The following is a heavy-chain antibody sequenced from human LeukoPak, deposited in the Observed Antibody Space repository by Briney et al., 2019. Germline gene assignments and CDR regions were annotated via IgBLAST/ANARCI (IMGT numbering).Heavy chain of an antibody. CDR3: AREITATRPFDY. J-gene: IGHJ4*02. D-gene: IGHD3-16*01. CDR2: ISASGST. CDR1: NGSISIYY. V-gene: IGHV4-4*07. Sequence: SETLSLTCTVSNGSISIYYWSWVRQPAGKGLEWIGRISASGSTNYNPSLKSRVTMSLDTSKNQFSLKLSSVTAADTAVYYCAREITATRPFDYWGPGTLVTVSS.